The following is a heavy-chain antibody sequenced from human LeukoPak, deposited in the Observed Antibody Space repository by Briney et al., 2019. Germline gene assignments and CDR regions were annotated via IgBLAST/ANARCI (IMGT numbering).Heavy chain of an antibody. Sequence: GGSLRLSCAASGFTFSTYGMSWVRQAPGEGLEWVSYITSSSETIHYADSVKGRFTISRDNAKNSLYLQMNSLRAEDTAVYYCAKEEGAFDIWGQGIMVTVSS. J-gene: IGHJ3*02. CDR1: GFTFSTYG. V-gene: IGHV3-48*01. CDR3: AKEEGAFDI. CDR2: ITSSSETI.